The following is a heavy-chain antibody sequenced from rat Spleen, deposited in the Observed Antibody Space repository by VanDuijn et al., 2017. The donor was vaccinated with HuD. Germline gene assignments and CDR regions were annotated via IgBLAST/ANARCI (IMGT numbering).Heavy chain of an antibody. CDR2: ISYDGTAT. CDR1: GFTFSDYN. Sequence: EVQLVESGGGLVQPGRSLKLSCAASGFTFSDYNMAWVRQAPKKGLEWVAAISYDGTATYYRDSGKGRFTLSRDNTKSTLYLQMDSLRSDDTATYYCATEELGRGYFDYWGQGVMVTVSS. V-gene: IGHV5-7*01. J-gene: IGHJ2*01. D-gene: IGHD4-3*01. CDR3: ATEELGRGYFDY.